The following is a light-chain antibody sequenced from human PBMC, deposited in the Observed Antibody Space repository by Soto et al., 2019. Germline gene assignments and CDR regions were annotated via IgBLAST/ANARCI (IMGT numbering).Light chain of an antibody. CDR2: DAS. CDR3: QQYHTSSIT. CDR1: QTISSW. J-gene: IGKJ5*01. Sequence: DIQMTQSPSTLSGSVGDRFTITCRASQTISSWLAWYQQKPGKAPTLLIYDASTLERGVPSRFSGTGSGTEFTLSIDSLQPDDFATYYCQQYHTSSITFGQGTRLEIK. V-gene: IGKV1-5*01.